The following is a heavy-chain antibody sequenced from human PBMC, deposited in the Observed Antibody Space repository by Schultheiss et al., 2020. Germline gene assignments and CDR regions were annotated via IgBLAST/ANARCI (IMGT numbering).Heavy chain of an antibody. CDR2: IYSGGST. CDR1: GFTFSDYY. J-gene: IGHJ6*02. CDR3: ARSPYYDFWSGYHYYYYGMDV. Sequence: GGSLRLSCAASGFTFSDYYMSWVRQAPGKGLEWVSVIYSGGSTYYADSVKGRFTISRDNSKNTLYLQMNSLRAEDTAVYYCARSPYYDFWSGYHYYYYGMDVWGQGTTVTVSS. V-gene: IGHV3-66*01. D-gene: IGHD3-3*01.